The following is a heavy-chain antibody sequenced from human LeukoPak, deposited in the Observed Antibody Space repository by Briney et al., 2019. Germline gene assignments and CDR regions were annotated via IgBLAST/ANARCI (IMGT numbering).Heavy chain of an antibody. CDR2: INHSGST. Sequence: SETLSLTCAVHGGSFSAYYWSWIRQSPEKGLEWIGEINHSGSTNYNPSLKSRVTISVDTSKNQFSLKLSSVTAADTAIYYCAQRLHGYWGQGTLVTVSS. D-gene: IGHD6-25*01. J-gene: IGHJ4*02. V-gene: IGHV4-34*01. CDR1: GGSFSAYY. CDR3: AQRLHGY.